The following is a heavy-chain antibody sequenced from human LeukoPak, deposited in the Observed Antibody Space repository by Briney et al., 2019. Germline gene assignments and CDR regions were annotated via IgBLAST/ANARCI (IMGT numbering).Heavy chain of an antibody. CDR3: ARDRFRGLFYGMDV. V-gene: IGHV3-30-3*01. D-gene: IGHD3-10*01. J-gene: IGHJ6*02. CDR2: ISYDGSNK. Sequence: GGSLRLSCAASGFTFSSYAMHWVRQAPGKGLERVAVISYDGSNKYYADSVKGRFTISRDNSKNTLYLQMNSLRAEDTAVYYCARDRFRGLFYGMDVWGQGTTVTVSS. CDR1: GFTFSSYA.